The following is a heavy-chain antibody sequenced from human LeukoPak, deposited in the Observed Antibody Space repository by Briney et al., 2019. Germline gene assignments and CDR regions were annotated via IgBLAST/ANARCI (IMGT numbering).Heavy chain of an antibody. D-gene: IGHD6-19*01. CDR1: GASISTTNSY. Sequence: SETLSLTCTVSGASISTTNSYWGWIRQPPGKGLEWIGYIYYSGSSDYNASLKSRATISVDRSNNQFSLKLSSVTAADTAVYYCARHFETYSSGWKSYFFDYWGQGTLVTVSS. J-gene: IGHJ4*02. CDR3: ARHFETYSSGWKSYFFDY. V-gene: IGHV4-61*05. CDR2: IYYSGSS.